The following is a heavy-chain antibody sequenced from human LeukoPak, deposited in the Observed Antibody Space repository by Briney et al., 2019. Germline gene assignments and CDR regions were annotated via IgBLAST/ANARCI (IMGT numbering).Heavy chain of an antibody. J-gene: IGHJ2*01. Sequence: SETLSLTCTVSGYSISSGYYWGWIRQPPGKGLEWIGSIYHSGSTYYNPSLKSRVTISVDTSKNQFSLKLSSVTAADTAVYYCARAPNYYDTSGYHYWYIDLWGRGTLVTVSS. D-gene: IGHD3-22*01. V-gene: IGHV4-38-2*02. CDR3: ARAPNYYDTSGYHYWYIDL. CDR1: GYSISSGYY. CDR2: IYHSGST.